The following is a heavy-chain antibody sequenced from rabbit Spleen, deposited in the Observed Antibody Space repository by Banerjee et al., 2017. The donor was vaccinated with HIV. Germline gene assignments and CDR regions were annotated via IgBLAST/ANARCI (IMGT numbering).Heavy chain of an antibody. CDR2: IDPVFGIA. V-gene: IGHV1S47*01. Sequence: QEQLVESGGGLVQPGGSLKLSCKASGFDFSTYGVSWVRQAPGKGLEWIGYIDPVFGIAVYASWVNGRFTISSHNAQNTLYLQLSSLTAADTATYFCARYYIFYGMDLWGQGTLVTVS. CDR3: ARYYIFYGMDL. CDR1: GFDFSTYG. D-gene: IGHD4-1*01. J-gene: IGHJ6*01.